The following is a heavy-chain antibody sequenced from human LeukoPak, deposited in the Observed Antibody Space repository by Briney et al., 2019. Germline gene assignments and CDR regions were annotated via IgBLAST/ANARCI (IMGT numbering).Heavy chain of an antibody. D-gene: IGHD3-22*01. CDR1: GGSISSSTYY. V-gene: IGHV4-39*01. CDR3: ASQGDSSGYYRGFDP. Sequence: SETLSLTCTVSGGSISSSTYYWAWIRQPPGKGLEWIGCIYYSGSTYYNPSLKSRVTISVDTSKIQFSLKLSSVTAADTAVYFCASQGDSSGYYRGFDPWGQGTLVTVSS. J-gene: IGHJ5*02. CDR2: IYYSGST.